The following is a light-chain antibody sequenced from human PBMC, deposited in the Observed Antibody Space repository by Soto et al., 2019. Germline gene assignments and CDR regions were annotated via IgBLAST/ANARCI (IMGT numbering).Light chain of an antibody. CDR3: SSYTSSSTIGV. V-gene: IGLV2-14*01. CDR2: DVS. Sequence: QSALTQPASVSGSPGQSITISCTGTSSDVGGYNYVSWYQQHPGKAPKLMIYDVSNRPSGVSNRFSGSKSGNTASLTISGLQDEDEAGYYCSSYTSSSTIGVFGGGTQLTVL. CDR1: SSDVGGYNY. J-gene: IGLJ2*01.